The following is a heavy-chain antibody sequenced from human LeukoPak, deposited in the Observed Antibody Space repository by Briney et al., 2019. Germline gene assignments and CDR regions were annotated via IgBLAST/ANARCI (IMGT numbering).Heavy chain of an antibody. D-gene: IGHD3-16*02. CDR2: ISAYNGNT. V-gene: IGHV1-18*01. J-gene: IGHJ4*02. Sequence: ASVKVSCKASGYTFTSYGIGWVRQAPGQGLEWMGWISAYNGNTNYAQKLQGRVTMTTDTSTSTAYMELRSLRSDDTAVYYCARDPGVITFGGVIVGWGQGTLVTVSS. CDR3: ARDPGVITFGGVIVG. CDR1: GYTFTSYG.